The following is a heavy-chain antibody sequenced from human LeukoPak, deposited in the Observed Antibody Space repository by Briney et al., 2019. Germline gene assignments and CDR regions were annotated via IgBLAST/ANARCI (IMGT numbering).Heavy chain of an antibody. CDR3: ARDGSQQWSFMDV. J-gene: IGHJ6*02. Sequence: PSETLSLTCTVSGGSISPYYWHWIRQPPGKGLEWIGYIYYGGSTSYNPSLKSRVTISVDASKNEFSLKLSSVTAADTAVYYCARDGSQQWSFMDVWGQGTTVTVSS. CDR2: IYYGGST. CDR1: GGSISPYY. D-gene: IGHD6-19*01. V-gene: IGHV4-59*01.